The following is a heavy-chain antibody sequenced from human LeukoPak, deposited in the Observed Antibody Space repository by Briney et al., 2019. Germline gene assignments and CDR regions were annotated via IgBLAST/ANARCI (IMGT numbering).Heavy chain of an antibody. J-gene: IGHJ4*02. CDR1: GGSFSGYY. CDR3: ARFPRIAAAGTAYDY. D-gene: IGHD6-13*01. CDR2: INHSGST. V-gene: IGHV4-34*01. Sequence: SETLSLTCAVYGGSFSGYYWSWIRQPPGKGLEWIGEINHSGSTNYNPSIKSRVTISVDTSKNQFSLKLSSVTAADTAVYYCARFPRIAAAGTAYDYWGQGTLVTVSS.